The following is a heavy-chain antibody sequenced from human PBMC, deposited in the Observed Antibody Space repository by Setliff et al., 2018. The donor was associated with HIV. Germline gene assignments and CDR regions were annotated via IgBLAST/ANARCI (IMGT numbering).Heavy chain of an antibody. CDR2: MNPKSGKT. CDR3: ARGFYDFFYNYYMDV. Sequence: ASVKVSCKASGYSFTNYDINWVRQATGQGLEWMGWMNPKSGKTGYAQKFQGRVTITRNTSISTVYMDLDSLRSDDAAVYYCARGFYDFFYNYYMDVWGKGTTVT. D-gene: IGHD3-3*01. V-gene: IGHV1-8*03. J-gene: IGHJ6*03. CDR1: GYSFTNYD.